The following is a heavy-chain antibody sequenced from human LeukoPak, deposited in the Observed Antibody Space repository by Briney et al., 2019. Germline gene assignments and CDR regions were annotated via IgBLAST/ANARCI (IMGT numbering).Heavy chain of an antibody. D-gene: IGHD3-10*01. Sequence: PGGSLRLSCAASGFTFSSYSMNWVRQAPGKGLEWVSSISSSSSYIYYADSVKDRFTISRDNAKNSLYLQMNSLRAEDTAVYYCARDYYGSGSRTTSLFDYWGQGTLVTVSS. J-gene: IGHJ4*02. CDR1: GFTFSSYS. V-gene: IGHV3-21*01. CDR3: ARDYYGSGSRTTSLFDY. CDR2: ISSSSSYI.